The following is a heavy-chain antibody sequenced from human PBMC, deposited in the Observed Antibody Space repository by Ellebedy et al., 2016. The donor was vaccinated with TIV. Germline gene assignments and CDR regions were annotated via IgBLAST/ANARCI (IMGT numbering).Heavy chain of an antibody. CDR2: IRSKTDGGAT. V-gene: IGHV3-15*01. CDR1: GFIFDDYA. Sequence: GGSLRLXXEISGFIFDDYAMHWVRQAPGKGLEWVGRIRSKTDGGATDYAAPLKGRVTISRDDSKDTLHLQMNSPRTEDTAMYYCTTDNTPAGHDQWGQGTLVTVSS. J-gene: IGHJ4*02. D-gene: IGHD2-15*01. CDR3: TTDNTPAGHDQ.